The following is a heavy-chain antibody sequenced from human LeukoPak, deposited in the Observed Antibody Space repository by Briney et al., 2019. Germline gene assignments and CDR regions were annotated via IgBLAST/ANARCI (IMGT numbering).Heavy chain of an antibody. CDR2: ISPTGSTT. J-gene: IGHJ4*02. CDR3: ARGPNSNWSGLDF. Sequence: GGSLRLSCAASGFTFSSYSMNWVRQAPGKGLVWVSRISPTGSTTSYADSVRGRFTVSRDNAKNTLYLQVNNLRAEDTAVYYCARGPNSNWSGLDFWGQGTLLTVSS. D-gene: IGHD6-6*01. V-gene: IGHV3-74*01. CDR1: GFTFSSYS.